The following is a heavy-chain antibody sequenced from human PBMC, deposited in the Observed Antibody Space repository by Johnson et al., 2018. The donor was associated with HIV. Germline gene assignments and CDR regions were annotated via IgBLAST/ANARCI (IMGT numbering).Heavy chain of an antibody. CDR3: AKCIWGSSLIDAFDI. Sequence: VQLVESGGGLVKPGRSLRLSCAASGFTFSNYAMHWVRQAPGKGLEWVAVISYDGSNEYYTDSVKGRFTISRDNSKNTLHLQMNSLRAEDTAVYYCAKCIWGSSLIDAFDIWGQGTMVTVSS. CDR2: ISYDGSNE. V-gene: IGHV3-30-3*02. D-gene: IGHD6-13*01. CDR1: GFTFSNYA. J-gene: IGHJ3*02.